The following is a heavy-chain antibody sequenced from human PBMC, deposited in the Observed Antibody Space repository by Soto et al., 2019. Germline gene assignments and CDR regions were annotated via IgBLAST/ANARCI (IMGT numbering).Heavy chain of an antibody. J-gene: IGHJ6*02. CDR3: ARKGYIGNFGLDV. D-gene: IGHD5-12*01. V-gene: IGHV1-18*01. CDR2: ISISKGKT. Sequence: QVQLVQSGAEVKRPGASVKVSCKASGYTFRNYDVAWVRRSPGHGLEWMGWISISKGKTYYQESLQGRVTMTMDTGTNTAYMEVRSLSSDDTAGDYCARKGYIGNFGLDVWGQGTTVTVSS. CDR1: GYTFRNYD.